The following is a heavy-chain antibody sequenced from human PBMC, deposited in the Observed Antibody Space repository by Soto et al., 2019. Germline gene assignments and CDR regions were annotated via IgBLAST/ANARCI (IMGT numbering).Heavy chain of an antibody. Sequence: PSETLSLTCAVYGGSFSGYYWSWIRQPPGKGLEWIGEINHSGSTNYNPSLKSRVTISVDTSKNQFSLKLSSVTAADTAVYYCASSGSEMSPRLRFLEWLSRALYYYYYGMDVWGQGTTVTVS. V-gene: IGHV4-34*01. CDR2: INHSGST. J-gene: IGHJ6*02. CDR1: GGSFSGYY. D-gene: IGHD3-3*01. CDR3: ASSGSEMSPRLRFLEWLSRALYYYYYGMDV.